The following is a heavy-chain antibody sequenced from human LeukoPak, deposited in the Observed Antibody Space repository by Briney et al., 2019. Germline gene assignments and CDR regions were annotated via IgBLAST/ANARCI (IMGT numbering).Heavy chain of an antibody. D-gene: IGHD7-27*01. CDR2: INSDGSST. J-gene: IGHJ6*03. CDR1: GFTFSSYW. CDR3: ARSDQANWGSGTDYMDV. V-gene: IGHV3-74*01. Sequence: PGGSLRLSCAASGFTFSSYWMHWVRQAPGKGLVWVSRINSDGSSTSYADSGKGRFTISRDNAKNTLYLQMNSLRAEDTAVYYCARSDQANWGSGTDYMDVWGKGTTVTVSS.